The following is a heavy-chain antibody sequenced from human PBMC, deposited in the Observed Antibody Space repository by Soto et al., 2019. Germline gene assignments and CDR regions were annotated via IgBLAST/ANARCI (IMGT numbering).Heavy chain of an antibody. CDR1: GGTFSSYA. CDR3: ASSPTGTMVY. V-gene: IGHV1-69*01. D-gene: IGHD1-7*01. CDR2: IIPIFGTA. Sequence: QVQLVQSGAEVKKPGSSVKVSCKASGGTFSSYAISWVRQAPGQGREWMGGIIPIFGTANYAQKFQGRVTIAADESTSTAYMELSSLRSEVRAVYYCASSPTGTMVYWGQGTMVTVSS. J-gene: IGHJ4*02.